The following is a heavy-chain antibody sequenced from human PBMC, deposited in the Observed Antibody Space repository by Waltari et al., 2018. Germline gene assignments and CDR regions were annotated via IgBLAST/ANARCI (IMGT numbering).Heavy chain of an antibody. D-gene: IGHD6-19*01. CDR2: INPSTGGT. J-gene: IGHJ4*02. CDR3: ARAHSSGWYSGFDY. CDR1: EYIFTAFY. V-gene: IGHV1-2*06. Sequence: QVQLVQSGAAVKTPGSSVQVSCQASEYIFTAFYIQLVRPAPGRGLEWMGRINPSTGGTNLAESFQGRVTVTRDTSITTDYMELSSRRSEDTAVYYCARAHSSGWYSGFDYWGQGTLVTVSS.